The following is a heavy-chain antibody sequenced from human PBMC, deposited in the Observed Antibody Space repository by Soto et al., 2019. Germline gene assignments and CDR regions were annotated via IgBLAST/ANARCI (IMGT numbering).Heavy chain of an antibody. V-gene: IGHV3-9*01. J-gene: IGHJ4*02. CDR3: AKGRGGYDILTGYPAGSFDY. Sequence: EVQLVESGGGLVQPGRSLRLSCAASGFTFDDYAMHWVRQAPGKGLEWVSGISWNSGSIGYADSVKGRFTISRDNAKNSLYLQMNSLSAEDTAMYYCAKGRGGYDILTGYPAGSFDYWGQGTLVTVSS. D-gene: IGHD3-9*01. CDR2: ISWNSGSI. CDR1: GFTFDDYA.